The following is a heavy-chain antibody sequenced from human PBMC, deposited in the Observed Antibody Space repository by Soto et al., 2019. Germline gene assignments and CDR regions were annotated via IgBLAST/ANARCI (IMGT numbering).Heavy chain of an antibody. J-gene: IGHJ4*02. CDR3: VKDRYVDY. CDR1: GFTVSSNY. Sequence: GGSLRLSCAASGFTVSSNYMSWVRQALGKVLLYVASISSNGASTYYADSVKGRFTISRDNSKNTLYLQMSSLRADDTAVYYCVKDRYVDYWGQGTLVTSPQ. V-gene: IGHV3-64D*06. CDR2: ISSNGAST.